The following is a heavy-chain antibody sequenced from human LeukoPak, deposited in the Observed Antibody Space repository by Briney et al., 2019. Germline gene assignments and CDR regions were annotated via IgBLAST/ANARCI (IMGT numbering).Heavy chain of an antibody. J-gene: IGHJ4*02. Sequence: SETLSLTCAVYGGSFSGYYWSWIRQPPGKGLEWLGEINHSGSTNYNPSLKSRVTISVDTSKNQFSLKLSSVTAADTAVYYCARGRQQLSPRSVGRGLHFDCWGQGTLVTVSS. CDR1: GGSFSGYY. V-gene: IGHV4-34*01. CDR3: ARGRQQLSPRSVGRGLHFDC. D-gene: IGHD6-13*01. CDR2: INHSGST.